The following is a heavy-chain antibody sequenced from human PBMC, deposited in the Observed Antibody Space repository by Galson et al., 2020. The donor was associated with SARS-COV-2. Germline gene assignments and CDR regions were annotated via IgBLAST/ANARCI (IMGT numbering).Heavy chain of an antibody. CDR1: GFTFSSYA. Sequence: GGSLRLSCAASGFTFSSYAMSWVRQAPGKGLEWVSAISGSGGSTYYADSVKGRFTISRDNSKNTLYLQMNSLRAEDTAVYYCATRRIYYYDIPWFDYWGQGTLVTVSS. D-gene: IGHD3-22*01. J-gene: IGHJ4*02. CDR2: ISGSGGST. CDR3: ATRRIYYYDIPWFDY. V-gene: IGHV3-23*01.